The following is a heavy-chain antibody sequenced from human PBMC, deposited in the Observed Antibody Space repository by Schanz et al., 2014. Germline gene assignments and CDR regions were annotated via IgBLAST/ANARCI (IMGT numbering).Heavy chain of an antibody. CDR3: ARAAYGGYTSTPLRY. D-gene: IGHD5-12*01. V-gene: IGHV1-18*04. CDR2: ISDYNADT. CDR1: GYTFTSYG. Sequence: QVQLVQSGAEVKKPGASVKVSCKASGYTFTSYGISWVRQAPGQGPEWMGWISDYNADTKYAQKVQGRVTMTTDTSTSTAYMELRSLRSDDTAVYYCARAAYGGYTSTPLRYWGQGTLVTVSP. J-gene: IGHJ4*02.